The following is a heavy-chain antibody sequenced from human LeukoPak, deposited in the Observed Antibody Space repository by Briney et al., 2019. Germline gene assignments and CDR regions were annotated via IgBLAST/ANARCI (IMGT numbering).Heavy chain of an antibody. CDR1: GDFIGIKY. J-gene: IGHJ5*02. Sequence: KPSEPLSLTCSVWGDFIGIKYESGIRGPAGGGLVWIGRISSIGTTDYSPSLKGRATMSLDTSKNQFSLSLRSVTAADTAVYYCARRDILVPRAVEWFDPWGQGTLVIVSS. D-gene: IGHD2-21*02. V-gene: IGHV4-4*07. CDR3: ARRDILVPRAVEWFDP. CDR2: ISSIGTT.